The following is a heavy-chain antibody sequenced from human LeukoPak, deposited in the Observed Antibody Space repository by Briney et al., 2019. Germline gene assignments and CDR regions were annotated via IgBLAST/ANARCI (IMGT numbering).Heavy chain of an antibody. D-gene: IGHD2-21*01. V-gene: IGHV1-2*02. CDR3: AREYGDSSYCGGDCYTDY. Sequence: GASVKVSCKASGYTFTGYYMHWVRQAPGQGLEWMGWINPNSGGTNYAQKFQSRVTMTRDTSISTAYMELGRLRSDDTAVYYCAREYGDSSYCGGDCYTDYWGQGTLVTVSS. CDR2: INPNSGGT. CDR1: GYTFTGYY. J-gene: IGHJ4*02.